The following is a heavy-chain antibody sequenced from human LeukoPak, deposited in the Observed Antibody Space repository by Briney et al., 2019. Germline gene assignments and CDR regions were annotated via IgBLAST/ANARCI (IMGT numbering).Heavy chain of an antibody. D-gene: IGHD3-10*01. Sequence: GSLGLSCAASGFTVSSNYMSWVRQAPGKGLEWVSVIYSGGSTYYADSVKGRFTISRDNSKNTLYLQMNSLRAEDTAVYYCASRRPGSYPEFDYWGQGTLVTVSS. CDR3: ASRRPGSYPEFDY. CDR2: IYSGGST. CDR1: GFTVSSNY. V-gene: IGHV3-53*01. J-gene: IGHJ4*02.